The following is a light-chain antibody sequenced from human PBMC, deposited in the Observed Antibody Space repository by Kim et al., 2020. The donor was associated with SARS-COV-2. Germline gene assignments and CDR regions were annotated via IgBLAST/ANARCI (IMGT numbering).Light chain of an antibody. CDR2: GVS. V-gene: IGKV3-15*01. Sequence: VSPGERAPLSCRSSHSIINNLAWYQQKPGQAPRLLIYGVSTRATDIPARFSGSGSGTDFTLTISSLQSEDFAVYYCQQYNNWPPNTFGQGTKLEI. CDR1: HSIINN. J-gene: IGKJ2*01. CDR3: QQYNNWPPNT.